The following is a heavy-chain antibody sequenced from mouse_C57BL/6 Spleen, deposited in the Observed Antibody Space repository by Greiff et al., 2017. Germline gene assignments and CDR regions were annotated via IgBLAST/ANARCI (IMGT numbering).Heavy chain of an antibody. Sequence: EVQGVESGGGLVKPGGSLKLSCAASGFTFSDYGMHWVRQAPEKGLEWVAYISSGSSTIYYADPVKGRFTISRDNAKNTLFLQMTSLRSEDTAMYYCAISPYYSNPFAYWGQGTLVTVSA. CDR1: GFTFSDYG. CDR2: ISSGSSTI. D-gene: IGHD2-5*01. J-gene: IGHJ3*01. V-gene: IGHV5-17*01. CDR3: AISPYYSNPFAY.